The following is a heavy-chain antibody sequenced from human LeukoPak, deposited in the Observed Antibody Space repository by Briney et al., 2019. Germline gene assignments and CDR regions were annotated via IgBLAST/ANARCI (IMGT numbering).Heavy chain of an antibody. D-gene: IGHD3-10*02. V-gene: IGHV4-39*01. CDR3: ASTITMYAFDI. Sequence: SETLSLTCTASGGSISSSSYYWGWIRQPPGKGLEWIGSIYYSGSTYYNPSLKSRVTISVDTSKNQFSLKLSSVTAADTAVYYCASTITMYAFDIWGQGTMVTVSS. CDR2: IYYSGST. J-gene: IGHJ3*02. CDR1: GGSISSSSYY.